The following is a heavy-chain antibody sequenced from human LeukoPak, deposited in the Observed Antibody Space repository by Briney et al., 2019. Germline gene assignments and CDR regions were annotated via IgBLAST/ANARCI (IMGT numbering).Heavy chain of an antibody. J-gene: IGHJ4*02. Sequence: GGSLRLSCAASGFALSSYWMSWVRQAPGKGLEWVANIKQDGSEKYYVDSVKGRFTISRDNAKNSVYLQMNSLRAEDTAVYYCARAIGKSEGYWGQGTLVTVSS. D-gene: IGHD4-23*01. V-gene: IGHV3-7*01. CDR2: IKQDGSEK. CDR3: ARAIGKSEGY. CDR1: GFALSSYW.